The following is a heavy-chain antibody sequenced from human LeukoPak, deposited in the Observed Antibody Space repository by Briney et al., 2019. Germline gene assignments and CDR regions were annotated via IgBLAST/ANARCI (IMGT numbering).Heavy chain of an antibody. CDR3: ARGLRYYDNWFDP. CDR1: GGSISSYY. CDR2: IYYSGST. Sequence: SETLSLTCTVSGGSISSYYWSRIRQPPGKGLEWIGYIYYSGSTNYNPSLKSRVTISVDTSKNQFSLKLSSVTAADTAVYYCARGLRYYDNWFDPWGQGTLVTVSS. V-gene: IGHV4-59*01. J-gene: IGHJ5*02. D-gene: IGHD3-22*01.